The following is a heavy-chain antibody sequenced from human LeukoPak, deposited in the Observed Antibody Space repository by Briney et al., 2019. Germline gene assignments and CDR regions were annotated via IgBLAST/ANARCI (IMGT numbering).Heavy chain of an antibody. D-gene: IGHD3-22*01. Sequence: GASVKVSCKASGYTFNSYGISWVRQAPGQGLEWMGWISAYNGNTNYAQKLQGRVTMTTDTSTSTAYMELRSLRSDDTAVYYCARYKKHYDSSGYYYSFDYWGQGTLVTVSS. CDR2: ISAYNGNT. J-gene: IGHJ4*02. CDR1: GYTFNSYG. CDR3: ARYKKHYDSSGYYYSFDY. V-gene: IGHV1-18*01.